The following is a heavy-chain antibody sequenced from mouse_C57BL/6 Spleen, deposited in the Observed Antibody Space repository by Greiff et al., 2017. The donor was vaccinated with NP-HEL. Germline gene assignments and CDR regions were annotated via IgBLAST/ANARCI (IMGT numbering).Heavy chain of an antibody. D-gene: IGHD2-10*02. J-gene: IGHJ4*01. CDR1: GYTFTDYY. CDR2: INPNNGGT. V-gene: IGHV1-26*01. CDR3: ARWEYGNYDVFYAMDY. Sequence: EVQLQQSGPELVKPGASVKISCKASGYTFTDYYMNWVKQSHGKSLEWIGDINPNNGGTSYNQKFKGKATLTVDKSSSTAYMELRSLTSEDSAVYYCARWEYGNYDVFYAMDYWGQGTSVTVSS.